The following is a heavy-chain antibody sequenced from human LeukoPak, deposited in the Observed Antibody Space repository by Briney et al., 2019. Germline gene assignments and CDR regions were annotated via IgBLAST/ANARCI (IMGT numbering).Heavy chain of an antibody. CDR3: ARGANYEESLYYFDY. V-gene: IGHV3-11*06. CDR2: ISSSGSFT. D-gene: IGHD1-7*01. CDR1: GFIFDDYG. Sequence: PGGSLRLSCAASGFIFDDYGMSWVRQAPGKGLEWVSYISSSGSFTNYADSVKGRFTISRDNAKNSLYLQMNSLRAEDTAVYYCARGANYEESLYYFDYWGQGTLVTVSS. J-gene: IGHJ4*02.